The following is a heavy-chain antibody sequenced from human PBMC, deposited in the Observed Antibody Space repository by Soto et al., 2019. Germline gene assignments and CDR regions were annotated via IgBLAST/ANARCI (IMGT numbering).Heavy chain of an antibody. V-gene: IGHV3-30-3*01. CDR1: GFTFAKYA. CDR2: ISNDGNRQ. Sequence: GGSLRLSCTTSGFTFAKYAMSWVRQAPGKGLEWVAAISNDGNRQLYADSVKDRFTISRDNSRNTLDLQMNNLRTEDTGVYFCARDIYSYGSVGTPDIWGQGTMVTVS. J-gene: IGHJ3*02. CDR3: ARDIYSYGSVGTPDI. D-gene: IGHD5-18*01.